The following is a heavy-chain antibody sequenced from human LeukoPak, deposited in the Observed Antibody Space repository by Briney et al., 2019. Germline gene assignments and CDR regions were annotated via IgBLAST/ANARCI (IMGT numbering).Heavy chain of an antibody. J-gene: IGHJ4*02. CDR1: GGSISSYY. Sequence: SETLSLTCTVSGGSISSYYWSWIRQPPGKGLEWIGYTYYSGSTNYNPSLKSRVTISVDTSKNQFSLKLSSVTAADTAVYYCARVGEMATPIGGYHFDYWGQGTLVTVSS. CDR3: ARVGEMATPIGGYHFDY. D-gene: IGHD5-24*01. V-gene: IGHV4-59*01. CDR2: TYYSGST.